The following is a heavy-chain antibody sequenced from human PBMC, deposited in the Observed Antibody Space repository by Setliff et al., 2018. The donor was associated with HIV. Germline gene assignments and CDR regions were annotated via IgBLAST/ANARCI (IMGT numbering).Heavy chain of an antibody. CDR1: GYTFTSYA. V-gene: IGHV7-4-1*02. D-gene: IGHD3-10*01. Sequence: ASVKVSCKASGYTFTSYAMNWVRQAPGQGLEWMGWINTNTGNPTYAQGFTGRFVFSVDTSVTTAYLQISGLKADDTAVYYCARVPLWFGTKGAFDIWGQGTMVTVSS. J-gene: IGHJ3*02. CDR3: ARVPLWFGTKGAFDI. CDR2: INTNTGNP.